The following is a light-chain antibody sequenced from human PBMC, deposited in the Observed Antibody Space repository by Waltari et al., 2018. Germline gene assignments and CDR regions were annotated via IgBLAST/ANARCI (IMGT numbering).Light chain of an antibody. V-gene: IGKV1-9*01. J-gene: IGKJ5*01. CDR3: QHLNDYPIT. CDR2: AAS. Sequence: DIQLTQSPSFLSASVGDRFTITCRASQGISSYLAWYQQKQGKAPRLLIYAASTLQSGVPSRFSGTGSGTEFTLTIRSLQPEDFATYYCQHLNDYPITFGQGTRLEIK. CDR1: QGISSY.